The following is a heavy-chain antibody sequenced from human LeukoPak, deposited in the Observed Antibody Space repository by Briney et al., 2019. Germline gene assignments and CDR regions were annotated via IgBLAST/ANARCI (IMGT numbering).Heavy chain of an antibody. V-gene: IGHV4-59*11. Sequence: SETLSLTCTVSGGSISSHYWSWIRQPPGKGLEWIGDIYYSGSTNYNPSLKSRVTISVDTCKNQFSLKLSSVTAADTAVYYGAGGGYSYGPTAIDYFDYWGQGTLVTVSS. CDR3: AGGGYSYGPTAIDYFDY. CDR2: IYYSGST. J-gene: IGHJ4*02. CDR1: GGSISSHY. D-gene: IGHD5-18*01.